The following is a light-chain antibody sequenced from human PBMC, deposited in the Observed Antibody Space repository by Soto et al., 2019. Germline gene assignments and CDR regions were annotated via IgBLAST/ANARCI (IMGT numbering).Light chain of an antibody. CDR1: QSVINTN. CDR3: QQFGSSPPVT. J-gene: IGKJ4*01. CDR2: GAS. Sequence: EIVLTQSPGTLSLSPGERATLSCRASQSVINTNLAWYQQKPGQAPRLLIHGASSRATGIPDRFSGSGSGTAFTLTISVLEHEDLAVYYCQQFGSSPPVTFGGGTKVEIK. V-gene: IGKV3-20*01.